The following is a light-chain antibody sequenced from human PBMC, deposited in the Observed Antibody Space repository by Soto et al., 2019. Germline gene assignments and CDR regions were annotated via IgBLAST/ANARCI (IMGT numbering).Light chain of an antibody. J-gene: IGKJ1*01. Sequence: TVLTQSPSTLSTYPGERVTLSCRASQSVTTYLAWYQHKPGQAPRLLIYDASHRATGISARFSGSGSGTDFTLTISSLEPEDFAVYYCQQRSNWPWTFGQGTKVDIK. CDR3: QQRSNWPWT. CDR1: QSVTTY. V-gene: IGKV3-11*01. CDR2: DAS.